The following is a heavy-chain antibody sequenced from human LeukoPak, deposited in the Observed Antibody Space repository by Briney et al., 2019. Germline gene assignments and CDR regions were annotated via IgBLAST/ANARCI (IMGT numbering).Heavy chain of an antibody. V-gene: IGHV1-18*01. CDR2: ISAYNGNT. D-gene: IGHD6-19*01. CDR1: GYTFTSYG. CDR3: ARSSSGWQDDY. J-gene: IGHJ4*02. Sequence: GASVTVSCTASGYTFTSYGMSWVRQAPGQGLEWMGWISAYNGNTNYAQTLQGRVTMTTDTSTNTAYMELRSLRSDDTAVHYCARSSSGWQDDYWGQGTLVTVSS.